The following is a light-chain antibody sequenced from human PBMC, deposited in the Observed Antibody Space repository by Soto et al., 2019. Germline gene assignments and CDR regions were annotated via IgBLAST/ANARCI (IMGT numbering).Light chain of an antibody. V-gene: IGKV3-20*01. CDR1: QSVSSNY. CDR3: QQYGSSPWT. J-gene: IGKJ1*01. CDR2: GAS. Sequence: EIVLTQSPGTLSLSPGDRATLSCRASQSVSSNYLAWYQQKPGQTPRLLIYGASSRATGIPDRFSGSGSGTDFTLTISRLEPEDFAVFYCQQYGSSPWTFGRGTKVEIK.